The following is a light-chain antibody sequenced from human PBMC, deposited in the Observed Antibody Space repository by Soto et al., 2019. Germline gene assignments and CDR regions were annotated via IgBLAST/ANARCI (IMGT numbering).Light chain of an antibody. J-gene: IGKJ1*01. CDR2: GAS. V-gene: IGKV3-20*01. CDR3: QQYGSSLPWT. CDR1: QSVSYYY. Sequence: DIVLTQSPGTLSLSPGERATLSCRASQSVSYYYLAWYQQKPGQAPRLLIYGASSRATGLPDRFSGSGSGTEFSLTISRLEPEDFVVYYCQQYGSSLPWTFGQGTKVEIK.